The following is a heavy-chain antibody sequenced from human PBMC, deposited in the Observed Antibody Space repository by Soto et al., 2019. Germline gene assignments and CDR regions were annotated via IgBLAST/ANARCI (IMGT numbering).Heavy chain of an antibody. D-gene: IGHD2-15*01. J-gene: IGHJ4*02. CDR1: GYSFTSYR. Sequence: EVQLVQSGAEVKKPGESLRISCKGSGYSFTSYRISWVRQMPGKGLEWMGRIDPSDSYTNYSPSFQGHVTISADKSISTAYLQWSSLKASDPAMYYCARLECSGGSCYHADYWGQGTLVTVSS. CDR3: ARLECSGGSCYHADY. CDR2: IDPSDSYT. V-gene: IGHV5-10-1*01.